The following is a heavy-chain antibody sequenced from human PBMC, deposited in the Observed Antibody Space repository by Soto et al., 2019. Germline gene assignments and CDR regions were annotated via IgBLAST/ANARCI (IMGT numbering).Heavy chain of an antibody. CDR3: ARDRTRQQRREAFHI. D-gene: IGHD6-13*01. CDR1: GFTFSSYS. Sequence: LRFSGTGSGFTFSSYSMHGVSEAPGKGLEWVSSISSSSSYIYYADSVKGRFTISRDNAKNSLYLQMNSLRAEDTAVYYCARDRTRQQRREAFHIWGQGTMVTVSS. CDR2: ISSSSSYI. V-gene: IGHV3-21*01. J-gene: IGHJ3*02.